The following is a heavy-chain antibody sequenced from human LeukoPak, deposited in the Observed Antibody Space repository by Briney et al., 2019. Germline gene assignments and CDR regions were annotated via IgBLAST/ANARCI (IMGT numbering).Heavy chain of an antibody. CDR3: ARDYSGSGSYSDY. CDR2: ISAYNGNT. CDR1: GYTFTSYG. Sequence: ASVKVSCKASGYTFTSYGISWVRQAPGQGLEWMGWISAYNGNTNYAQKLLGRVTMTSDTSTSTAYMELSSLRSDDTAVYFCARDYSGSGSYSDYWGQGTLVTVSS. J-gene: IGHJ4*02. D-gene: IGHD3-10*01. V-gene: IGHV1-18*01.